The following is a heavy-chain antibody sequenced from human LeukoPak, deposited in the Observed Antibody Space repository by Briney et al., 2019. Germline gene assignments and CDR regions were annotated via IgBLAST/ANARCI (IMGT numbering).Heavy chain of an antibody. CDR1: GGSFSGYY. Sequence: NSSETLSLTCAVYGGSFSGYYWSWIRQPPGKGLEWIGEINHSGSTNYNPSLKSRVTISVDTSKNQFSLKLSSVTAADTAVYYCATTVATWDYYGMDVWGQGTTVTVSS. CDR2: INHSGST. D-gene: IGHD4-17*01. J-gene: IGHJ6*02. CDR3: ATTVATWDYYGMDV. V-gene: IGHV4-34*01.